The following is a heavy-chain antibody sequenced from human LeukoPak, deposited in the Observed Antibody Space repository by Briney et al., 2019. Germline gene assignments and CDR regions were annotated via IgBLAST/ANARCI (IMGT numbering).Heavy chain of an antibody. J-gene: IGHJ3*02. Sequence: SGPTLVNPIETLTLTCTVSGFSLSNARMGVSWIRQPPGKALEWLAHIFSNDEKSYSTSLKSRLTISKDTSKSQVVLTMTNMDPVDTATYYCARVYYYDSSGYAFDIWGQGTMVTVSS. CDR2: IFSNDEK. D-gene: IGHD3-22*01. CDR1: GFSLSNARMG. CDR3: ARVYYYDSSGYAFDI. V-gene: IGHV2-26*01.